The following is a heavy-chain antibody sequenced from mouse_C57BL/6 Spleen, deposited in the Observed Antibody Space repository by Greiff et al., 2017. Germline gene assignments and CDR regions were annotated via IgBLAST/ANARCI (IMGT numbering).Heavy chain of an antibody. D-gene: IGHD2-4*01. V-gene: IGHV1-42*01. CDR3: ARGINYEYVTAFAY. Sequence: EVQLQQSGPELVKPGASVKISCKASGYSFTGYYMNWVKQSPEKSLEWIGEINPSTGGTTYNQKFKAKATLTVDKSSSTAYMQLKSLTSEDSAVYYCARGINYEYVTAFAYWGQGTLVTVSA. CDR1: GYSFTGYY. CDR2: INPSTGGT. J-gene: IGHJ3*01.